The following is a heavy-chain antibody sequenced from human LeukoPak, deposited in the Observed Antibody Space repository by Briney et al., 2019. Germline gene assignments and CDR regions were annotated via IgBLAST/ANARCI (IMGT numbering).Heavy chain of an antibody. CDR2: ISAYNGNT. CDR1: GYTFTSYG. D-gene: IGHD2-2*01. Sequence: ASVKVSCKASGYTFTSYGISWVRQAPGQGLEWMGWISAYNGNTNYAQKLQGRVTMTTDTSTSTAYMELRSLRSDDTAVYYCARESGYCSSTSCPGGDYYYYMDVWGKGTTVTVSS. J-gene: IGHJ6*03. CDR3: ARESGYCSSTSCPGGDYYYYMDV. V-gene: IGHV1-18*01.